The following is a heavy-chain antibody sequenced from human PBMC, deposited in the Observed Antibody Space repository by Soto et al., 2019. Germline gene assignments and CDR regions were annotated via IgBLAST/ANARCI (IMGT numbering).Heavy chain of an antibody. Sequence: QVQLVQSGTEVKKPGASVKVSCKTSGYTFTNHGINWVRQAPGQGLEWMGWIKPYNANTNYAQKLQGRVTMTTDTSTATAYMDLRSLTSDDTAGYYCARDRVAGIWGDAVDIWGQGTVVTVSS. CDR3: ARDRVAGIWGDAVDI. CDR2: IKPYNANT. J-gene: IGHJ3*02. CDR1: GYTFTNHG. D-gene: IGHD3-16*01. V-gene: IGHV1-18*04.